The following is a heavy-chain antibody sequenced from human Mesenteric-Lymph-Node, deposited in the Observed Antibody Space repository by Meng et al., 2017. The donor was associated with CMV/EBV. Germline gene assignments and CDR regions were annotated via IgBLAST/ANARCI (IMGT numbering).Heavy chain of an antibody. CDR1: GFTFSSNY. J-gene: IGHJ4*02. D-gene: IGHD3-3*01. CDR3: ANVLYDFWSGYYKSVGY. V-gene: IGHV3-53*01. CDR2: IYSGGST. Sequence: GGSLRLSCAGSGFTFSSNYMSWVRQAPGKGLEWVSVIYSGGSTYYADSVKGRFTISRDNSKNTLYLQMNSLRAEDTAVYYCANVLYDFWSGYYKSVGYWGQGTLVTVSS.